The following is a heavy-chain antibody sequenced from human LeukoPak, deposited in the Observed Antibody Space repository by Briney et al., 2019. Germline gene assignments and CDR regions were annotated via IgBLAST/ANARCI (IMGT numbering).Heavy chain of an antibody. CDR2: ISSWSSYT. CDR3: ARGRGIVVPKPWV. J-gene: IGHJ4*02. V-gene: IGHV3-21*01. D-gene: IGHD3-22*01. CDR1: GFTFSTYS. Sequence: PGGSLRLSCAGSGFTFSTYSIHWVRQAPGKGLEWVSCISSWSSYTYYADSVKGRFTISRDNSKNTLYLQMNSLRAEDTAVYYCARGRGIVVPKPWVWGQGTLVTVSS.